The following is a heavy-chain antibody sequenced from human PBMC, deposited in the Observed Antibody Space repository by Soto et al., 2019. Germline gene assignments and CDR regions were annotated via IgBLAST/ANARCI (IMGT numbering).Heavy chain of an antibody. V-gene: IGHV1-69*13. Sequence: SVKVSCKASGGTFSSYAISWVRQAPGQGLEWMGGIIPIFGTANYAQKFQGRVTITADESTSTAYMELSSLRSEDTAVYYCAREALDLRFLGNRGFDPWGQGTLVTVSS. J-gene: IGHJ5*02. D-gene: IGHD3-3*01. CDR2: IIPIFGTA. CDR1: GGTFSSYA. CDR3: AREALDLRFLGNRGFDP.